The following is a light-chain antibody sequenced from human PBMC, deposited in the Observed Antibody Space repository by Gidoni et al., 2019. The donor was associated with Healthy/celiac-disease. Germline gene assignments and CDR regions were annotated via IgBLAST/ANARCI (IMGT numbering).Light chain of an antibody. Sequence: DIKMTQSPSTLSASVGDRVTITCRASQSISSWLAWYQQKPGKAPKLLIYKASSLASGVPSRFSGGGSGTEFTLTISSLQPDDFATYYCQQYNSYSPCSFGQGTKLEIK. J-gene: IGKJ2*04. CDR1: QSISSW. CDR3: QQYNSYSPCS. V-gene: IGKV1-5*03. CDR2: KAS.